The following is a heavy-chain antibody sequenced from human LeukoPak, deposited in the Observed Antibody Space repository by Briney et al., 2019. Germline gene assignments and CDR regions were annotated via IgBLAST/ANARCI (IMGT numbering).Heavy chain of an antibody. V-gene: IGHV3-7*01. Sequence: GGSLRLSCAASGFTLTNAWMSWVRQAPGKGLEWVANIKQDGSEKYYVDSVKGRFTISRDNAKNSLYLQMNSLRAEDTAVYYCARELCEWCYMDVWGKGTTVTVSS. D-gene: IGHD2-15*01. CDR1: GFTLTNAW. CDR2: IKQDGSEK. CDR3: ARELCEWCYMDV. J-gene: IGHJ6*03.